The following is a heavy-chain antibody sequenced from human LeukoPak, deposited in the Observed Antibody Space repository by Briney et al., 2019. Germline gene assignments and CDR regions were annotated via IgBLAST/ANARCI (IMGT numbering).Heavy chain of an antibody. CDR1: GFTFSSYA. Sequence: GGSLRLSCAASGFTFSSYAMSWVRQAPGKGLEWVSAISGSGGSTYYADSVKGRFTISRDNSKDTLYLQMNSLRAEDTAVYYCAKDPVDTAMVEYFDYWGQGTLVTVSS. V-gene: IGHV3-23*01. CDR3: AKDPVDTAMVEYFDY. J-gene: IGHJ4*02. D-gene: IGHD5-18*01. CDR2: ISGSGGST.